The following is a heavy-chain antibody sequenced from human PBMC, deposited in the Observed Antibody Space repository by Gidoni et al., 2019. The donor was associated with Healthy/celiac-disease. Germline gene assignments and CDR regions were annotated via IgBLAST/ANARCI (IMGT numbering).Heavy chain of an antibody. CDR3: ARLSDYGDYVDY. J-gene: IGHJ4*02. V-gene: IGHV3-7*01. Sequence: EVQLVASGGGLVQPAGSLRLSCAASGFTFSSYWVSWVRQAPGKGLEWGANIKQEGSEKYYVDSVKGRFAIARDNAKNSLYLQMNSLRAEDTAVYYCARLSDYGDYVDYWGQGTLVTVSS. D-gene: IGHD4-17*01. CDR1: GFTFSSYW. CDR2: IKQEGSEK.